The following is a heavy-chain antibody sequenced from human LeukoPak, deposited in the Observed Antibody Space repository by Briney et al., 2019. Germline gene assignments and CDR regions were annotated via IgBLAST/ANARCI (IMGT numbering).Heavy chain of an antibody. J-gene: IGHJ4*02. V-gene: IGHV3-30*03. Sequence: GGSLRLSCAVSGFTFESYSMSWVRQAPGKGLEWVAVISYDGSNKYYADSVKGRFTISRDNSKNTLYLQMNSLRAEDTAVYYCARDREANYFDYWGQGTLVTVSS. CDR3: ARDREANYFDY. CDR2: ISYDGSNK. CDR1: GFTFESYS.